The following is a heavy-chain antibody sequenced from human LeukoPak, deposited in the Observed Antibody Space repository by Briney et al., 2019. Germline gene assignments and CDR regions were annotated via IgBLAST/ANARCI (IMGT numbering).Heavy chain of an antibody. V-gene: IGHV3-33*01. CDR2: IWYDGSNR. J-gene: IGHJ6*02. Sequence: GGSLRLSCAASGFTFSSYGMHWVRQAPGKGLEWVAVIWYDGSNRYYADSVKGRFTISRDNSKNTLYLQMNSLRAEDTAVYYCARDTRTTGTPWYYYYGMDVWGQGTTVTVSS. CDR1: GFTFSSYG. CDR3: ARDTRTTGTPWYYYYGMDV. D-gene: IGHD1-1*01.